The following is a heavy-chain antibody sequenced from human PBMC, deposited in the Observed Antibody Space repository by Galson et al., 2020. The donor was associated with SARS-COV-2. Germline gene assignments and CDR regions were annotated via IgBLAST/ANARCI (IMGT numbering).Heavy chain of an antibody. CDR1: GFTFSSYG. D-gene: IGHD3-3*01. CDR3: AIAFGVATYGMDV. V-gene: IGHV3-33*01. J-gene: IGHJ6*02. CDR2: IWYDGSNK. Sequence: GGSLRLSCAASGFTFSSYGMHWVRQAPGKGLEWVAVIWYDGSNKYYADSVKGRFTISRDNSKNTLYLQMNSLRAEDTAVYYCAIAFGVATYGMDVWGQGTTVTVSS.